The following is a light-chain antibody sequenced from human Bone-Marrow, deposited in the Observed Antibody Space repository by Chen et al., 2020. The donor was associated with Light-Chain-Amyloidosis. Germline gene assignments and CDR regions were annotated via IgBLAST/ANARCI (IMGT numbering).Light chain of an antibody. J-gene: IGLJ2*01. CDR3: QSADSSGTYEVI. V-gene: IGLV3-25*03. CDR1: DLPTKY. Sequence: SYELTQPHSVSVSPGQTARITCSGDDLPTKYAYWYQQKPGQATVLVIHRDTERPSGISERFSCSSSGTTATLTISGVQAEDEADDHCQSADSSGTYEVIFGGGTKLTVL. CDR2: RDT.